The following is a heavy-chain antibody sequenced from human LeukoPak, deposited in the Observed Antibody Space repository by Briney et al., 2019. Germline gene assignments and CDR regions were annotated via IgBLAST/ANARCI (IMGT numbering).Heavy chain of an antibody. J-gene: IGHJ5*02. CDR2: MSPNSGDT. D-gene: IGHD6-19*01. CDR1: GYTFTSHD. V-gene: IGHV1-8*01. CDR3: ARGIAVHRHWFDP. Sequence: RASVKVSCKASGYTFTSHDINWVRQATGQGLEWMGWMSPNSGDTGYAQKFQGRVTMTSDSSISTAYMELSSLRSEDTAIYYCARGIAVHRHWFDPWGQGTLVTVSS.